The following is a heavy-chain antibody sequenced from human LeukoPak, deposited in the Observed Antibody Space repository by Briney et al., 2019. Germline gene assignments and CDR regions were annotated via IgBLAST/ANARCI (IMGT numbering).Heavy chain of an antibody. CDR3: ARDTAFSFDY. J-gene: IGHJ4*02. CDR2: ISGSSGNI. D-gene: IGHD2-21*02. CDR1: GFTFSRFS. Sequence: TGGSLRLSCAASGFTFSRFSMNWVRQAPGKGLEWVSYISGSSGNIHYADSVKGRFTISRDNAKSSLYLQMTSLRAEDTAVYYCARDTAFSFDYWGQGNLVTVSS. V-gene: IGHV3-48*01.